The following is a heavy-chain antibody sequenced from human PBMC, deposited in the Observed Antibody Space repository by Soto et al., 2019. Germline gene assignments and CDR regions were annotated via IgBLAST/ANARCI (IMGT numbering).Heavy chain of an antibody. CDR2: INPNSGGT. Sequence: ASVKVSCKASGYTFTGYYMHWVRQAPGQGLEWMGWINPNSGGTNYAQKFQGRVTMTRDTSISTAYMELSRLRSDDTAVYYCARGLVRGYSGYPKGYWGQGTLVTVSS. CDR3: ARGLVRGYSGYPKGY. D-gene: IGHD5-12*01. CDR1: GYTFTGYY. V-gene: IGHV1-2*02. J-gene: IGHJ4*02.